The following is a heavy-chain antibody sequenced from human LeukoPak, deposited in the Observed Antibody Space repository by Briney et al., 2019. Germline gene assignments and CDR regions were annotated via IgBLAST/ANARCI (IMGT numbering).Heavy chain of an antibody. D-gene: IGHD3-22*01. CDR1: GFSLDDYG. V-gene: IGHV3-20*04. CDR3: ARARSYSDVTFDS. J-gene: IGHJ4*02. CDR2: INWNGDRT. Sequence: GGSLRLSCAASGFSLDDYGMSWVRQSPGKGLEWVSSINWNGDRTSYGDSVKGRFTISRDNAKNSLYLQMSSLRAEDTALYYCARARSYSDVTFDSWGQGTLVTVSS.